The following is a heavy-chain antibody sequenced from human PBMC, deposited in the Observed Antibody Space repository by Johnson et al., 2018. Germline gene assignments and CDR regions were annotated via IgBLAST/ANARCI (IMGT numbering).Heavy chain of an antibody. D-gene: IGHD1-26*01. CDR1: GFTFSSYV. CDR3: ARVRGSYLFDAFDI. CDR2: ISGSGGST. J-gene: IGHJ3*02. Sequence: EVQLVEAGGGLVQPGRSLRLSCAASGFTFSSYVMSWVRQAPGKGLEWVPAISGSGGSTYYADSVKGRFTISRDNSKNTLDLQMNSLRAGDKAVYYCARVRGSYLFDAFDIWGQGTMVTVSS. V-gene: IGHV3-23*04.